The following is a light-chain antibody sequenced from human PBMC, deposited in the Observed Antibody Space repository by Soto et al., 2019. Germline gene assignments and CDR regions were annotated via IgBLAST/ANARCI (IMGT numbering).Light chain of an antibody. CDR2: GAS. J-gene: IGKJ2*01. CDR3: QQYGSSPYP. CDR1: QSVSSSY. Sequence: EIVLTQSPGTLSLSPGERATLSCRASQSVSSSYLAWYQQKPGQAPRLLIYGASSRATGIPDRFSSSGSGTHFNLTISRLEPEDFAVYYCQQYGSSPYPFGQRTKLAIK. V-gene: IGKV3-20*01.